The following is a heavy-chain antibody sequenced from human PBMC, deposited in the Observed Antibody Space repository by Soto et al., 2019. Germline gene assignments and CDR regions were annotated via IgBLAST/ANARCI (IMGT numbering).Heavy chain of an antibody. CDR3: ARSSVAGTWGYYFDY. Sequence: QVHLVESGGGVVQPGRSLRLSCAASGFIFTTYAMQWVRQAPGKGLEWVAVISYDGNHEYYADSVRGRFSISRDNSKNTLYLQMDSLRADDTALYYCARSSVAGTWGYYFDYWGQGALVTVSS. CDR2: ISYDGNHE. D-gene: IGHD6-19*01. V-gene: IGHV3-30-3*01. CDR1: GFIFTTYA. J-gene: IGHJ4*02.